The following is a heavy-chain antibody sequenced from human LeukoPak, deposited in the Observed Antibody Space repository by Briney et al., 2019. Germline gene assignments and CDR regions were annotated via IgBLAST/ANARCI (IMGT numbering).Heavy chain of an antibody. D-gene: IGHD3-10*01. CDR2: INPNSGGT. J-gene: IGHJ4*02. V-gene: IGHV1-2*02. Sequence: ASVKVSCKASGYTFTGYYMHWVRQAPGQGLEWMGWINPNSGGTNYAQKFQGRVTMTRDTSISTAYMELSRLRSDDTAVYYCARALGTMFRGVILYWGQGTLVTVSS. CDR3: ARALGTMFRGVILY. CDR1: GYTFTGYY.